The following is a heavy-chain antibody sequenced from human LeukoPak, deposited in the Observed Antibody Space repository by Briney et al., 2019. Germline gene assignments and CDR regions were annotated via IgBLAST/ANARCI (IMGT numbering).Heavy chain of an antibody. CDR1: GFTFSSYE. Sequence: GGSLRLSCAASGFTFSSYEMNWARQAPGKGLEWVSYISSSGSTIYYADSVKGRFTISRDNAKNSLYLQMNSLRAGDAAVYYCAKAPVTTCSGAYCYPFDYWSQGTLVTVSS. CDR2: ISSSGSTI. CDR3: AKAPVTTCSGAYCYPFDY. D-gene: IGHD2-15*01. J-gene: IGHJ4*02. V-gene: IGHV3-48*03.